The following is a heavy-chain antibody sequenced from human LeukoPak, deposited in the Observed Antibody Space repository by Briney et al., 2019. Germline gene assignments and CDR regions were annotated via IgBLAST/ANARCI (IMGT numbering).Heavy chain of an antibody. D-gene: IGHD4-17*01. J-gene: IGHJ5*02. V-gene: IGHV1-69*05. CDR2: IIPIFGTA. CDR1: GGTFSSYA. Sequence: RASVKVSCKASGGTFSSYAISWVRQAPGQGLEWMGGIIPIFGTANYAQKFQGRVTITTDESTSTAYMELSSLRSEDTAVYYCARELYGDYGSPWFDPWGQGTLVTVSS. CDR3: ARELYGDYGSPWFDP.